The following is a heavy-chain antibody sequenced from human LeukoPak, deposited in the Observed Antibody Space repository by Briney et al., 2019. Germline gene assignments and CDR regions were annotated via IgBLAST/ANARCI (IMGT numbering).Heavy chain of an antibody. Sequence: SETLSLTCTVSGGSISSSSYYWGWLRQPPGRGLEWIGSIYYSGSTYYNPSLKSRVTISVDTSKNQSSLKLSSVTAADTAVYYCARQMKIAAPSFDPWGQGTLVTVSS. V-gene: IGHV4-39*01. CDR3: ARQMKIAAPSFDP. CDR1: GGSISSSSYY. D-gene: IGHD6-13*01. J-gene: IGHJ5*02. CDR2: IYYSGST.